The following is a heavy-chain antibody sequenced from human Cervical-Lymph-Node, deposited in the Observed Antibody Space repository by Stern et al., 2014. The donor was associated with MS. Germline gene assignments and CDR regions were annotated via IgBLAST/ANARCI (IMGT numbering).Heavy chain of an antibody. J-gene: IGHJ4*02. V-gene: IGHV3-73*01. CDR1: GFNFTDSG. Sequence: EVQLVESGGGLVQPGGSLKLSCAASGFNFTDSGIHWVRQASGKGLEWVGRIRSKAHSYATLYAASVRDRFTISRDDSKNTAYLQMNSLKTEDTAVYYCTRQGPSPLDDFDYWGQGTLVTVSS. CDR3: TRQGPSPLDDFDY. CDR2: IRSKAHSYAT.